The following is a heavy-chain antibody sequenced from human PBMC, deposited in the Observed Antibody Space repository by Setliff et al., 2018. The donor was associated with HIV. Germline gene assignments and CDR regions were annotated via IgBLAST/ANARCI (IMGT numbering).Heavy chain of an antibody. V-gene: IGHV1-69-2*01. CDR3: ATFDYNLLTGCPC. D-gene: IGHD3-9*01. CDR2: VDPKDGET. J-gene: IGHJ4*02. CDR1: GYAFRDYY. Sequence: GASVKVSCKASGYAFRDYYINWVQQAPGKGLEWMGRVDPKDGETMYAQKFQGRVTVTADRSTNTAYMDLSSLSSADTALYFCATFDYNLLTGCPCWGQGTLVTVSS.